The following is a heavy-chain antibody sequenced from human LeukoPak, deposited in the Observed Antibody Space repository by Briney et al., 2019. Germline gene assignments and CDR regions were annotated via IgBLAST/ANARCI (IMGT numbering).Heavy chain of an antibody. CDR2: IFQTGHS. CDR3: ARHPFSDGFDF. J-gene: IGHJ3*01. CDR1: GGSISTFY. Sequence: SETLSLTCTVSGGSISTFYWSWLRQPPGKGLEWIGYIFQTGHSNYSPSLKGRVTISVDTSKNQLSLKLYSVTVADTAIYYCARHPFSDGFDFWGQGTMVTVSS. V-gene: IGHV4-59*08.